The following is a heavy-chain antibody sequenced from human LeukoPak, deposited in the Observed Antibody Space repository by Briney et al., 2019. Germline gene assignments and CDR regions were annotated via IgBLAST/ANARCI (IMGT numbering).Heavy chain of an antibody. CDR1: GYTFTGYY. CDR3: ADAFDI. J-gene: IGHJ3*02. CDR2: IIPILGIA. V-gene: IGHV1-69*02. Sequence: SVKVSCKASGYTFTGYYMHWVRQAPGQGLEWMGRIIPILGIANYAQKFQGRVTITADKSTSTAYMELSSLRSEDTAVYYCADAFDIWGQGTMVTVSS.